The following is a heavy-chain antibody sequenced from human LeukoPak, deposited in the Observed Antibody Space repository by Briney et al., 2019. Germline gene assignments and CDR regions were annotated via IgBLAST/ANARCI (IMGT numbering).Heavy chain of an antibody. Sequence: SETLSLTCTVSGVSISSGSYYWSWIRQPAGKGLEWIGRIYTSGSTNYNPSLKSRVTISVDTSKNQFSLKLSSVTAADTAVYDCAGQQLVFYYYYYMDVWGKGTTVTVSS. CDR1: GVSISSGSYY. D-gene: IGHD6-13*01. CDR3: AGQQLVFYYYYYMDV. CDR2: IYTSGST. J-gene: IGHJ6*03. V-gene: IGHV4-61*02.